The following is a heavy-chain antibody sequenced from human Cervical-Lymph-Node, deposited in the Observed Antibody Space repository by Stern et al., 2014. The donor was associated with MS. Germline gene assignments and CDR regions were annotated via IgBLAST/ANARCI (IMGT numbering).Heavy chain of an antibody. Sequence: VQLVESGPEVMKPGASVMVSCKTSGYTFTNYYIHWVRQAPGQGLEWMGIINPNGSVTASAQKFQGRLTMTRDTSTTTVYMRLITLTSEDTAMYYCTRAVGGVGREWGQGTLVFVSS. J-gene: IGHJ4*02. D-gene: IGHD3-16*01. CDR3: TRAVGGVGRE. CDR2: INPNGSVT. CDR1: GYTFTNYY. V-gene: IGHV1-46*01.